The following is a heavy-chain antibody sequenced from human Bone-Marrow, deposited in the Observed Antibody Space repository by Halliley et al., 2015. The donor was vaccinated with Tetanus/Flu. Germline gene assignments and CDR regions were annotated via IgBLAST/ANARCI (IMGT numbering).Heavy chain of an antibody. D-gene: IGHD3-22*01. CDR3: ARRQGIVVSDDNYYYGLDV. V-gene: IGHV5-51*01. CDR2: IFPGDSET. J-gene: IGHJ6*02. Sequence: QLVQSGAEVKEPGESLKISCKGSGYSFSDYWIDWVRQMPGQGLESMGIIFPGDSETRYGPSFQGQVTISADTSISTAYLQWSSLKASDSDIYFCARRQGIVVSDDNYYYGLDVWGQGTTVTVYS. CDR1: GYSFSDYW.